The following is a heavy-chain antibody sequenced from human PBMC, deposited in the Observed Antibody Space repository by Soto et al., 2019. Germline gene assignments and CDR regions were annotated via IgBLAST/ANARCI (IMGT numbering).Heavy chain of an antibody. Sequence: QVQLQESGPGLVKPSQTLSLTCTVSGGSINSGGYCWSWLRQHPGKGLDWIGCISYGGSTSYNPSLKSRVTISVDTSKNQFSLKLTSVTAADTAVYYCSRGILVWGQGALITVSS. CDR1: GGSINSGGYC. D-gene: IGHD5-18*01. CDR2: ISYGGST. J-gene: IGHJ4*02. V-gene: IGHV4-31*03. CDR3: SRGILV.